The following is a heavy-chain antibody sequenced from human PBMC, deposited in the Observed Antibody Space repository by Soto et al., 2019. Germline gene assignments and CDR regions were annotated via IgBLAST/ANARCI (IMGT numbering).Heavy chain of an antibody. J-gene: IGHJ4*02. CDR3: AVGNHPLFLYY. CDR1: GGSFSGYY. V-gene: IGHV4-34*01. Sequence: SETLSLTCAVYGGSFSGYYCSWIRQPPGKGLEWIGEINHSGSTNYNPSLKSRVTISVEKSKNQFSLKLSSVTAADTAVYYCAVGNHPLFLYYFAQGTLVTV. CDR2: INHSGST. D-gene: IGHD3-3*01.